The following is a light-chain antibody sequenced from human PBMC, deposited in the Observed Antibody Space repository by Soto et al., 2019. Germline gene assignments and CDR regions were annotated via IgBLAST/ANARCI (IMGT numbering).Light chain of an antibody. J-gene: IGKJ1*01. CDR2: AAS. CDR1: QDIRND. Sequence: AIQMTQSPSSLSASVGDRVTLTCRASQDIRNDLGWYQQKPGLAPKFLIYAASNLQIGVPSRFSGSGSGRDFTLTITSLRPEDFATYFCVQHYNFPPTFGQGTKVDI. CDR3: VQHYNFPPT. V-gene: IGKV1-6*01.